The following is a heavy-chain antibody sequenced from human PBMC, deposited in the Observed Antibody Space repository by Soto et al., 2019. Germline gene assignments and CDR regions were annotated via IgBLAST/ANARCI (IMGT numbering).Heavy chain of an antibody. CDR1: GFTFSSYG. CDR2: ISYDGSNK. D-gene: IGHD1-26*01. V-gene: IGHV3-30*18. CDR3: AKDGQGLGATTSSLAFDI. Sequence: SLRLSCAASGFTFSSYGMHWVRQAPGKGLEWVAVISYDGSNKYYADSVKGRFTISRDNSKNTLYLQMNSLRAEDTAVYYCAKDGQGLGATTSSLAFDIWGQGTMVTVSS. J-gene: IGHJ3*02.